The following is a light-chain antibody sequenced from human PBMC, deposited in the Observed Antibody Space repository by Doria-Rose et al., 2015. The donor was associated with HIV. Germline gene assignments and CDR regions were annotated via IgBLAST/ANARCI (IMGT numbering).Light chain of an antibody. CDR2: DGS. CDR1: QSFSSTY. CDR3: RQYGTSWT. V-gene: IGKV3-20*01. Sequence: TQSPGTLSLSLGERATLSCRASQSFSSTYLAWYQQKPGQAPSLLIYDGSTRATGIPDRFSASGSGTDFTLTINRLEPEDFALYYCRQYGTSWTFGQGTKVEI. J-gene: IGKJ1*01.